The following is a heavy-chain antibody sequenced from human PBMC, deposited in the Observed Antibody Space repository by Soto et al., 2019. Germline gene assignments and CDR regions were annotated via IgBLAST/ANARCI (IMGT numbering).Heavy chain of an antibody. J-gene: IGHJ4*02. CDR1: GGSISSGGNY. CDR2: IYYSGST. D-gene: IGHD5-12*01. CDR3: ARGHPYSGYRY. V-gene: IGHV4-31*03. Sequence: QVQLQESGPGLVKPSQTLSLTCTVSGGSISSGGNYWSGIRQHPGKGLEWIGYIYYSGSTYYNPSLKSRVTISVDTSKNQFSLKLSSVTAADTAVYYCARGHPYSGYRYWGQGTLVTVSS.